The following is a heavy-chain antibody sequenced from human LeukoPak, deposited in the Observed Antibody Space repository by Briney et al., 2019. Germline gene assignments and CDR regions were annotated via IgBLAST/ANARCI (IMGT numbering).Heavy chain of an antibody. CDR2: ISGSGGST. V-gene: IGHV3-23*01. D-gene: IGHD2-2*01. CDR1: GFTFSSYA. J-gene: IGHJ4*02. CDR3: AKDSGAVPGARGFGSRRVFDY. Sequence: GGSLRLSCAASGFTFSSYAMSWVRQAPGKGLEWVSAISGSGGSTYYADSVKGRFTISRDNSKNTLYLQMNSLRAEDTAVYYCAKDSGAVPGARGFGSRRVFDYWGQGTLVTVSS.